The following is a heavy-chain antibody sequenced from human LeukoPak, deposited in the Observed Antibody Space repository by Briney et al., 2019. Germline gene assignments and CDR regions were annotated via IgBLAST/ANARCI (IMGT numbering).Heavy chain of an antibody. CDR3: AKDASSGWSYYFDY. CDR2: INNDGSYT. Sequence: GGSLRLSCAASGFTFSGYWMHWVRHAPGKGLVWVSRINNDGSYTSYADSVKGRFTISRDNAKNSLYLQMNSLRTEDTALYYCAKDASSGWSYYFDYWGQGTLVTVSS. V-gene: IGHV3-74*01. D-gene: IGHD6-19*01. J-gene: IGHJ4*02. CDR1: GFTFSGYW.